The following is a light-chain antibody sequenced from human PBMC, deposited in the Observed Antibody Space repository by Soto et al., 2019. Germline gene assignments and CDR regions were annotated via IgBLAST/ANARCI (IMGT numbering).Light chain of an antibody. CDR2: DAS. CDR1: QSVRRF. V-gene: IGKV3-11*01. Sequence: EIVLTQSPATLSLSPGERATLSCRASQSVRRFLAWYQQKPGQAPRLLIYDASNRATGIPARFSGSGSGTDFTLTISSLEPEDFAVYYCQQRSDWAISFGQGTRLEIK. J-gene: IGKJ5*01. CDR3: QQRSDWAIS.